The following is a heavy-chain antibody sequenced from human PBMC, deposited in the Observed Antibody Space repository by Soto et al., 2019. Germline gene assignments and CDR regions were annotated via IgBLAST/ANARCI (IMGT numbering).Heavy chain of an antibody. Sequence: GGSLRLSCAASGFTFSNYWMSWVRQAPGKGLEWVANIKQDGSEKNYKDSVKGRLTISRDNAKNSLSLQMNSLRADDTAVYYCARRATTSPGYFDLWGRGTLVTVSS. CDR2: IKQDGSEK. CDR1: GFTFSNYW. D-gene: IGHD1-26*01. V-gene: IGHV3-7*01. J-gene: IGHJ2*01. CDR3: ARRATTSPGYFDL.